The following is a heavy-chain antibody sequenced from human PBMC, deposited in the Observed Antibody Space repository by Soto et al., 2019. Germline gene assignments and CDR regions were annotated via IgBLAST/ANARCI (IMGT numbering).Heavy chain of an antibody. CDR3: ARDRASSSAWFDP. CDR1: GGSISSGGYY. D-gene: IGHD6-6*01. CDR2: IYYSGST. J-gene: IGHJ5*02. V-gene: IGHV4-31*03. Sequence: QVQLQESGPGLVKPSQTLSLTCTVSGGSISSGGYYWSWIRQHPGKGLEWIGYIYYSGSTYYNPSLKSRVTXAXDXXKNQFSLKLSSVTAADTAVYYCARDRASSSAWFDPWGQGTLVTVSS.